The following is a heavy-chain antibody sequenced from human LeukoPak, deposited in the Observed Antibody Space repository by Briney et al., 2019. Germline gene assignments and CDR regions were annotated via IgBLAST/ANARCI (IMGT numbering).Heavy chain of an antibody. CDR1: GFTFSHFA. V-gene: IGHV3-30*01. CDR3: AREPGNSGYTYFDY. CDR2: ISYDGKNR. D-gene: IGHD3-22*01. Sequence: GGSLRLSCAASGFTFSHFAMHWVRQAPGKGLEWLASISYDGKNRYYADSVRGRFTISRDSSTDTLILQMNSLGPEDTSVYYCAREPGNSGYTYFDYWGQGTLVTVSS. J-gene: IGHJ4*02.